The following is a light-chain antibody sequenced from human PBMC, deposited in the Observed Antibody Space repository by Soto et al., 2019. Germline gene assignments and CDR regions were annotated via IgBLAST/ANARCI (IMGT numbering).Light chain of an antibody. CDR3: QQYNNYWT. CDR2: KAS. Sequence: DIQMTQSPSTLSASVGDRVTITCRARQSINSRLAWYQQKPGKAPNLLIYKASSLESGVPSRFSGSGSGTEFTLTISSLQPDDFATYYCQQYNNYWTFGQGTKVEIK. CDR1: QSINSR. V-gene: IGKV1-5*03. J-gene: IGKJ1*01.